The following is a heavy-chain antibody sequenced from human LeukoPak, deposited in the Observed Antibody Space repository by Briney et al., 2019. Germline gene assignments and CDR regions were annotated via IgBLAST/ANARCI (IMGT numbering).Heavy chain of an antibody. CDR2: ISSSGSTI. J-gene: IGHJ6*02. CDR1: GFTFSDYY. D-gene: IGHD3-10*01. CDR3: AREGITMVRGVGAYYYYGMDV. Sequence: GGSLRHSCAASGFTFSDYYMSWIRQAPGKGLEWVSYISSSGSTIYYADSVKGRFTISRDNAKNSLYLQMNSLRAEDTAVYYCAREGITMVRGVGAYYYYGMDVWGQGTTVTVSS. V-gene: IGHV3-11*01.